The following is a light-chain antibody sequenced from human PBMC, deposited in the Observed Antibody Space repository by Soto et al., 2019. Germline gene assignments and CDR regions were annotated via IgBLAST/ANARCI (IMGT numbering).Light chain of an antibody. CDR1: SSDVGGYNY. Sequence: QSALTQPASVSGSPGQSITISCTGTSSDVGGYNYLSWYQQHPGKAPKLMIYDVSNRLSGGSDRCSGARSGNTAALTIAGHQAENGADYNCSSYTSSSTHVVFGGGTKLTVL. J-gene: IGLJ2*01. V-gene: IGLV2-14*01. CDR2: DVS. CDR3: SSYTSSSTHVV.